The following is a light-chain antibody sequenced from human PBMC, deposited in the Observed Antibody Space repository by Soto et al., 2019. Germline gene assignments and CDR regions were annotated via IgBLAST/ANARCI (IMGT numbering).Light chain of an antibody. J-gene: IGKJ3*01. V-gene: IGKV3-20*01. CDR1: QSVSVNS. Sequence: EIVMTQSPPTLSVSPGERATLSCRASQSVSVNSLAWYQQKGGQAPRLLIYAASTRATGVPDRFSGTGSGTDFALTISRLETDDSAVYYCQQYGGSPFTFGPGTKVDIK. CDR2: AAS. CDR3: QQYGGSPFT.